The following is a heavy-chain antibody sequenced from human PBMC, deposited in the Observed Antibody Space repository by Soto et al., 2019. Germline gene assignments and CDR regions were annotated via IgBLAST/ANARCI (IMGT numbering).Heavy chain of an antibody. CDR3: AAPHRY. V-gene: IGHV4-61*01. J-gene: IGHJ4*02. CDR1: GGSVSSCSYY. CDR2: IYDSGST. Sequence: SETLSLTCTVSGGSVSSCSYYWSWIRQPPGKGLEWIGYIYDSGSTNYNPSLKSRVTISVDTSKNQFSLKLTSVTAADTAVYYCAAPHRYWGQGTLVTVSS. D-gene: IGHD6-6*01.